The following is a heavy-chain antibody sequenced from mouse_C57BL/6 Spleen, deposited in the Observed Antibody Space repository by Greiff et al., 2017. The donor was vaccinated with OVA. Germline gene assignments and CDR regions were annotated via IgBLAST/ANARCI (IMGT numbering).Heavy chain of an antibody. CDR2: IYPRSGNT. J-gene: IGHJ2*01. D-gene: IGHD2-2*01. Sequence: VKVVESGAELARPGASVKLSCKASGYTFTSYGISWVKQRTGQGLEWIGEIYPRSGNTYYNEKFKGKATLTADKSSSTAYMELRSLTSEDSAVYFCARSRVTTEYYFDYWGQGTTLTVSS. CDR1: GYTFTSYG. V-gene: IGHV1-81*01. CDR3: ARSRVTTEYYFDY.